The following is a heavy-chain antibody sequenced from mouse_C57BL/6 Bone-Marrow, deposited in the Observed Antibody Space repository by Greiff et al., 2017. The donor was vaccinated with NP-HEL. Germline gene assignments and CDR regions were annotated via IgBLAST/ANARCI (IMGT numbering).Heavy chain of an antibody. CDR2: IWSGGST. Sequence: VQPVESGPGLVQPSQSLSITCTVSGFSLTSYGVHWVRQSPGKGLEWLGVIWSGGSTDYNAAFISRLSISKDNSKSQVFFKMNSLQADDTAIYYCARKGSYGPYAMDYWGQGTSVTVSS. CDR1: GFSLTSYG. CDR3: ARKGSYGPYAMDY. J-gene: IGHJ4*01. D-gene: IGHD1-1*01. V-gene: IGHV2-2*01.